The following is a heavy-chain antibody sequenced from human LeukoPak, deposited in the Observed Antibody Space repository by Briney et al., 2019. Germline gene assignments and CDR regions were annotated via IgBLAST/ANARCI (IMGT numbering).Heavy chain of an antibody. V-gene: IGHV3-74*01. CDR1: GFAFSGYW. CDR3: ARWDSAGASKYYFDY. Sequence: GGSLRLSCAASGFAFSGYWMHWVRQPPGKGLVWVSRITGDGSSTTYADSVKGRFTISRDNAKNTLYLQMISLRAKDTAVYFCARWDSAGASKYYFDYWGQGTLVTVSP. J-gene: IGHJ4*02. CDR2: ITGDGSST. D-gene: IGHD1-26*01.